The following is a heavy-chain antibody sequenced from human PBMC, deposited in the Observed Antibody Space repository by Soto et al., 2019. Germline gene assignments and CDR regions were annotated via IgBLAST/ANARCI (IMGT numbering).Heavy chain of an antibody. CDR3: ARDEVPAANWLDR. CDR2: ISGYNGNT. Sequence: QVQLVQSGAEVKKPGASVKVACKASGYIFANYGITWVRQAPGQGLEWMGWISGYNGNTKYAQNLKGRVTMTSDTSTTTAYMELRNLRSDDTAVYYCARDEVPAANWLDRWGQGTLVTVSS. D-gene: IGHD2-2*01. CDR1: GYIFANYG. J-gene: IGHJ5*02. V-gene: IGHV1-18*01.